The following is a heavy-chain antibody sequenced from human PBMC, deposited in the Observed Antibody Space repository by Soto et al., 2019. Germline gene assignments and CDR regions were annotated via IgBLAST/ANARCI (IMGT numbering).Heavy chain of an antibody. V-gene: IGHV3-15*01. CDR3: TTNFYSDHGMDV. Sequence: GGSLRLSCAVSGLTVSSNYMNWVRQSPGKGLEWVGRIKSRSDGGTTDYAAPVKGRFTISRDDSKDTLWLQMNSLKTEDTAVYYCTTNFYSDHGMDVWGQGTTVTVSS. CDR1: GLTVSSNY. J-gene: IGHJ6*02. CDR2: IKSRSDGGTT. D-gene: IGHD4-17*01.